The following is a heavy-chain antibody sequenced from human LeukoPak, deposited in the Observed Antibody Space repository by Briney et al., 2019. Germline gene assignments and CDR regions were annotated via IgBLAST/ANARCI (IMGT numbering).Heavy chain of an antibody. D-gene: IGHD3-3*01. CDR2: ISYDGSNK. J-gene: IGHJ5*02. V-gene: IGHV3-30*04. CDR1: GFTFSSYA. Sequence: PGGSLRLSCAASGFTFSSYAMHWVRQAPGKGLEWVAVISYDGSNKYYADSVKGRFTISRDNSKNTLYLQMNSLRAEDTAVYYCASQKYDSWGQGTLVTVSS. CDR3: ASQKYDS.